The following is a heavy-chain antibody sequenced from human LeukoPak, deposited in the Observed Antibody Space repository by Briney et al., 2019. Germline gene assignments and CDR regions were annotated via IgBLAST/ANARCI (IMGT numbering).Heavy chain of an antibody. J-gene: IGHJ4*02. V-gene: IGHV2-5*02. CDR1: GFSLTTTDMG. CDR3: AHTSTLGRSHIFDY. CDR2: IFWDDDK. Sequence: SGPTLVRPTQTLTLTCTVSGFSLTTTDMGVGWIRQPPGKALQWIALIFWDDDKRYSPFLNHRLTISRDTSKSQVVLTITDMDHVDTGTYFCAHTSTLGRSHIFDYWGQGSLVTVSS. D-gene: IGHD3-9*01.